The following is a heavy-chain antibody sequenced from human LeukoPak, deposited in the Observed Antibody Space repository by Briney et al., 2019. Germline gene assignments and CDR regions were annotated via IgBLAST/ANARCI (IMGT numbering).Heavy chain of an antibody. J-gene: IGHJ4*02. V-gene: IGHV3-23*01. Sequence: GGSLRLSCAASGFTFTSHAMSWVRQAPGKGLEWVSGITVSGGPTYYADSVKGRFTISRDNSKNTLYLQMNNLRDEDTAVYYCAKDYGGSSLFDYWGQGTLVTLSS. CDR2: ITVSGGPT. CDR3: AKDYGGSSLFDY. D-gene: IGHD1-26*01. CDR1: GFTFTSHA.